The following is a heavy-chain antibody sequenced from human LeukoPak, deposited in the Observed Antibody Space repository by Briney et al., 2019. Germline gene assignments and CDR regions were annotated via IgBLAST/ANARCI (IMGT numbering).Heavy chain of an antibody. Sequence: SETLSLTCTVSGGSISSYYWSWIRQPPGKGLEYIGYIYYSGNTNSNPSLNSRVTISVDTSKNQFSLKLSSVTAADTAVYYCARRGSGASLEYYFDLWGRGALVTVSS. CDR3: ARRGSGASLEYYFDL. CDR2: IYYSGNT. V-gene: IGHV4-59*08. CDR1: GGSISSYY. D-gene: IGHD1-14*01. J-gene: IGHJ2*01.